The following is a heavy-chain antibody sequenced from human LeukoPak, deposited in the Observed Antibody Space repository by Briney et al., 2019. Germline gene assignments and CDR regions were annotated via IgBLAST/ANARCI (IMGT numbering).Heavy chain of an antibody. CDR2: INHSGST. V-gene: IGHV4-34*01. Sequence: SETLSLTCAVYGGSFSGYYWSWIRQPPGKGLEWIGEINHSGSTNYNPSLKSRVTISVDTSKKQFSLKLSSVTAADTAVYYCVTYYFDSSGPKRNYWGQGTLVTVSS. D-gene: IGHD3-22*01. CDR1: GGSFSGYY. J-gene: IGHJ4*02. CDR3: VTYYFDSSGPKRNY.